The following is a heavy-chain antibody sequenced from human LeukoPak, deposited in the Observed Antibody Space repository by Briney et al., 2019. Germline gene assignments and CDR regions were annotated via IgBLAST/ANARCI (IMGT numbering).Heavy chain of an antibody. Sequence: PGGSLRLSCAASGFIFDDYAMHWARQAPGKGLEWVLLIRGDGGRTYYTDSVKGRFTISRDNANKSLYLQMNSLRDEDTALYYCARVAYDILTGQNGYYFDDWGQGTLVTVSS. CDR2: IRGDGGRT. CDR1: GFIFDDYA. J-gene: IGHJ4*02. D-gene: IGHD3-9*01. V-gene: IGHV3-43*02. CDR3: ARVAYDILTGQNGYYFDD.